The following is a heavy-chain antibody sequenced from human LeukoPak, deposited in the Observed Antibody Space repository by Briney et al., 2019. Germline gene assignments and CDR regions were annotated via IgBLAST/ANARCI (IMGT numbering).Heavy chain of an antibody. V-gene: IGHV3-7*01. D-gene: IGHD3-3*01. CDR3: ARAYYDFWSGYYPLVYFDY. CDR1: GFTFSNFW. CDR2: IKQDGSEK. J-gene: IGHJ4*02. Sequence: GGSLRLSCAASGFTFSNFWMHWVRQAPGKGLEWVANIKQDGSEKYYVDSVKGRFTISRDNAKNSLYLQMNSLRAEDTAVYYCARAYYDFWSGYYPLVYFDYWGQGTLVTVSS.